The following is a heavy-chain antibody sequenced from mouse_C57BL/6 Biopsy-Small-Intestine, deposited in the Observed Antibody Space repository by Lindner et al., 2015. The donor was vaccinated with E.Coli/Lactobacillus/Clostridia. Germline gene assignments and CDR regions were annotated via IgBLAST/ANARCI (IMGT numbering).Heavy chain of an antibody. CDR3: ARPYYYSMDY. CDR1: GFTFNSYA. Sequence: VQLQESGGGLVKPGGSLKLSCAASGFTFNSYAMSWVRQTPEKRLEWVATISDGGNYTYYPDNVKGRFTISRDNAKSNLYLQMSHLKSEDTAMYYCARPYYYSMDYWGQGTSVTVSS. V-gene: IGHV5-4*01. CDR2: ISDGGNYT. J-gene: IGHJ4*01.